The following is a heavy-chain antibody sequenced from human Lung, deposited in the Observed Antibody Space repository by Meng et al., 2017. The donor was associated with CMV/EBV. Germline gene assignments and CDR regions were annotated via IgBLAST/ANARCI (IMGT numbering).Heavy chain of an antibody. J-gene: IGHJ4*02. CDR2: INTNTGNP. V-gene: IGHV7-4-1*02. CDR1: GNTFTSYA. D-gene: IGHD6-19*01. CDR3: ARDKIAVAGITGDY. Sequence: QVHLLDSGVEWNNPGASGKVSSKAAGNTFTSYAMNWVRQAPGKGLEWMGWINTNTGNPTYAQGFTGRFVFSLDTSVSTAYLQISSLKAEDTAVYYCARDKIAVAGITGDYWGQGTLVTVSS.